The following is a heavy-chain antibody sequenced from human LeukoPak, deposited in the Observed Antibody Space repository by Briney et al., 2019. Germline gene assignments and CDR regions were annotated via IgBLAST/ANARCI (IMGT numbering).Heavy chain of an antibody. CDR2: INWNGGST. Sequence: PGGSLRLSCAASGFTFDDYGMSWVRQAPGKGLEWVSGINWNGGSTGYADSVKGRFTISRDNAKNSLYLQMNSLRAEDTALYYCARDPVVNYDFWSGYSDVWGKGTTVTVSS. D-gene: IGHD3-3*01. V-gene: IGHV3-20*04. J-gene: IGHJ6*04. CDR3: ARDPVVNYDFWSGYSDV. CDR1: GFTFDDYG.